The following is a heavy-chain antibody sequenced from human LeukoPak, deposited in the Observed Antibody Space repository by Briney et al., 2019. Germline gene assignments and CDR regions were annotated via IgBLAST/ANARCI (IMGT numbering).Heavy chain of an antibody. D-gene: IGHD2/OR15-2a*01. V-gene: IGHV4-61*09. Sequence: PSQTLSLTCTVSGVSISTGSYCWSWIRQPAGKGLEWIGEINHSGSTNYNPSLKSRVTISVDTSKNQFSLKLSSVTAADTAVYYCARGGGRALHLRYYYNWFDPWGQGTLVTVSS. J-gene: IGHJ5*02. CDR2: INHSGST. CDR1: GVSISTGSYC. CDR3: ARGGGRALHLRYYYNWFDP.